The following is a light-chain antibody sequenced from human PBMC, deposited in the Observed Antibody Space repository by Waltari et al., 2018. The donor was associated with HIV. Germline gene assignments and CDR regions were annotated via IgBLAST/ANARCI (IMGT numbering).Light chain of an antibody. J-gene: IGLJ2*01. CDR1: SSDVGGYHY. CDR2: HAR. V-gene: IGLV2-11*01. Sequence: QSALTQPRSVSGSPGQSVTISCTGTSSDVGGYHYVSWYQQHPGKAPKVITDHARKRPSGFPDRFSGSKSGNTASLTISGLQAEDEADYYCCSYAGSYTFEVFGGGTKLTVI. CDR3: CSYAGSYTFEV.